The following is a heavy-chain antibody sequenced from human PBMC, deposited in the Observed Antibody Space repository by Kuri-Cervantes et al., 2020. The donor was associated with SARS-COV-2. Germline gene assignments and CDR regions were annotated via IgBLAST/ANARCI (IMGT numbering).Heavy chain of an antibody. Sequence: GGSLRLSCAASGFTISSYAMSWVRQAPGKGLEWVSSISGSGGNTYYADSVKGRFTISRDNSKNTLYLQMNSLRAEDTAVYYCAKWGMSDSSGYWFDPWGQGTLVTVSS. V-gene: IGHV3-23*01. CDR3: AKWGMSDSSGYWFDP. D-gene: IGHD3-22*01. J-gene: IGHJ5*02. CDR1: GFTISSYA. CDR2: ISGSGGNT.